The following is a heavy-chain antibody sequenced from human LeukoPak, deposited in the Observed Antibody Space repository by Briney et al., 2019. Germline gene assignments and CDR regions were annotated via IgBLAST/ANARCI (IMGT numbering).Heavy chain of an antibody. V-gene: IGHV3-43*01. CDR1: GFTFDDYT. Sequence: PGGSLRLSCAASGFTFDDYTMHWVRQAPGKGLEWVSLISWDGGSTYYADSVKGRFTISRDNSKNSLYLQMNSLRTEGTALYYCAKVGCGGSCYGLEYYFDYWGQGTLVTVSS. CDR3: AKVGCGGSCYGLEYYFDY. CDR2: ISWDGGST. J-gene: IGHJ4*02. D-gene: IGHD2-15*01.